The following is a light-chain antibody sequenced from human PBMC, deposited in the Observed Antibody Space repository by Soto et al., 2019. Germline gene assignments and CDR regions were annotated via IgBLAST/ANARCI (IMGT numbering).Light chain of an antibody. CDR2: AAI. CDR3: QQSYSAHLT. CDR1: QNILTY. J-gene: IGKJ2*01. V-gene: IGKV1-39*01. Sequence: DIQMTQSPSSMSASVGDRVTITCRASQNILTYLNGYQQRPGKAPKFLSDAAISVQDGVTSRFSGSESETKFNLTINKLQPEDSAIYYCQQSYSAHLTFGQGTNLE.